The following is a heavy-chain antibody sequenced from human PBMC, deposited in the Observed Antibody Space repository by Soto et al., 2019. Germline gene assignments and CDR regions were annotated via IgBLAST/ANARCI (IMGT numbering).Heavy chain of an antibody. D-gene: IGHD3-10*01. V-gene: IGHV3-23*01. CDR3: ARGDRGGSGSPASYYYSGWDV. Sequence: DVQLLESGGNLVQPGGSLTLSCSASGFTLSSYAMSWVRQAPGKGLDWVSSISAGGDMTYNSDSVKGRFTISRDNANNAVFLQMHNLRIEDTALYYCARGDRGGSGSPASYYYSGWDVWGQGATVIVS. CDR1: GFTLSSYA. J-gene: IGHJ6*02. CDR2: ISAGGDMT.